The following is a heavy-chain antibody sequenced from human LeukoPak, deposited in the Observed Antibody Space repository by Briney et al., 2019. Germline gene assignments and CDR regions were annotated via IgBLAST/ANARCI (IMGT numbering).Heavy chain of an antibody. D-gene: IGHD3-3*01. CDR1: GFTFSSYA. J-gene: IGHJ4*02. CDR3: AKDSSGDVTIFGVVISYFDY. CDR2: ISVSGGNT. Sequence: GALRLSCAASGFTFSSYAMTWVRQAPGKGLEWVSDISVSGGNTYYADSVKGRFTISRDNSKNTLYLQMNSLRAEDTAVYYCAKDSSGDVTIFGVVISYFDYWGQGTLVTVSS. V-gene: IGHV3-23*01.